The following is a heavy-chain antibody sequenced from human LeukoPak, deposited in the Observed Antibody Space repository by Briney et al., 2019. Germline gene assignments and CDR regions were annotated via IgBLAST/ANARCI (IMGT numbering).Heavy chain of an antibody. CDR3: ARDHVVVYYGSGSYFLDY. CDR1: GFTFSSYS. Sequence: PGGSLRLSCAASGFTFSSYSMNWVRQAPGKGLEWVSYISSSSSTIYYADSVKGRFTISRDNAKNSLYLQMNSLRAEDTAVYYCARDHVVVYYGSGSYFLDYWGQGTLVTVSS. V-gene: IGHV3-48*01. D-gene: IGHD3-10*01. J-gene: IGHJ4*02. CDR2: ISSSSSTI.